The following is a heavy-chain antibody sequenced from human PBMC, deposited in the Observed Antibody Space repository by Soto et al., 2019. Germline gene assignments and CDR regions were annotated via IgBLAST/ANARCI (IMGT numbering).Heavy chain of an antibody. V-gene: IGHV5-51*01. Sequence: GESLKISCKGSGYSFTSYWISWVRQMPGKGLEWMGIIYPGDSDTRYSPSFQGQVTISADKSISTAYLQWSSLKASDTAMYYCARHSLGYCSSTSCLYYYYGMDVWGQGTTVTVSS. CDR1: GYSFTSYW. D-gene: IGHD2-2*01. CDR3: ARHSLGYCSSTSCLYYYYGMDV. CDR2: IYPGDSDT. J-gene: IGHJ6*02.